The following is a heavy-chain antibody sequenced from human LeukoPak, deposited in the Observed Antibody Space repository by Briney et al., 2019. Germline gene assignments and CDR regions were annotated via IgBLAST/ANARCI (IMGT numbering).Heavy chain of an antibody. Sequence: ASVKVSCKASGYTFSSYGLSWVPQAPGQGLEWMGWISGFRGNTNYAQKFRGRVTMTIDTSTTTAYMELRSLNSDDTAVYYCARDFFSYDGTENNYEDTFDIWGQGTMVTVSS. CDR1: GYTFSSYG. V-gene: IGHV1-18*01. CDR2: ISGFRGNT. CDR3: ARDFFSYDGTENNYEDTFDI. D-gene: IGHD3-22*01. J-gene: IGHJ3*02.